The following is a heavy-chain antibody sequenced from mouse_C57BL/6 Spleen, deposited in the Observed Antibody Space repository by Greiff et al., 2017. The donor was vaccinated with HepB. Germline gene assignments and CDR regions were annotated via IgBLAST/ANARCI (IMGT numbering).Heavy chain of an antibody. CDR1: GYAFSSSW. CDR2: IYPGDGDT. Sequence: QVQLQQSGPELVKPGASVKISCKASGYAFSSSWMNWVKQRPGKGLEWIGRIYPGDGDTNYNGKFQCKATLSADKSSSTAYMHRSSLISEDSAVYVCTLIYSGYDGFAYWGQGPLVAVAA. D-gene: IGHD2-2*01. V-gene: IGHV1-82*01. J-gene: IGHJ3*01. CDR3: TLIYSGYDGFAY.